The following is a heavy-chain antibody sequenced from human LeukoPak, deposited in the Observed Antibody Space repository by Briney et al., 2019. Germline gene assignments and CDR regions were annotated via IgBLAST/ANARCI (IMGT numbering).Heavy chain of an antibody. CDR3: ARVQAMIVVASYYFDY. CDR2: INPNSGGT. D-gene: IGHD3-22*01. CDR1: GYTFTGYY. V-gene: IGHV1-2*02. Sequence: ASVKVSCKASGYTFTGYYMHWVRQAPGQGLEWMGWINPNSGGTNSAQTFQGRVTITRDTSISPAYMELSRLRSDDTAVYYCARVQAMIVVASYYFDYWGQGTLVTVSS. J-gene: IGHJ4*02.